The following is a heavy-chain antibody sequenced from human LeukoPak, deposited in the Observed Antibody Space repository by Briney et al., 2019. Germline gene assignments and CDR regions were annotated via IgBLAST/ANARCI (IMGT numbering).Heavy chain of an antibody. V-gene: IGHV4-34*01. CDR3: ARLGSYYYGSGSYYSY. CDR1: GGSISGYY. J-gene: IGHJ4*02. Sequence: PSETLSLTCTVSGGSISGYYWSWIRQPPGKGLEWIGEINHSGSTNYNPSLKSRVTISVDTSKNQFTPKLSSVTAADTAVYYCARLGSYYYGSGSYYSYWGQGTLVTVSS. D-gene: IGHD3-10*01. CDR2: INHSGST.